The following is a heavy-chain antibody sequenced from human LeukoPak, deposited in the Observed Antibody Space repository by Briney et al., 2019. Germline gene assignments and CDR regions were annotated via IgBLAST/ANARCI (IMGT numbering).Heavy chain of an antibody. Sequence: SETLSLTCTVSGASVTTNNNYWVWIRQPPGKGLEWIGSLYYNGNTFYNASFKSRVTISLDTSKNQFSLRLSPVTAADAAVYFCARDSSGIKIWLPLDFWGQGTLVTVSS. D-gene: IGHD5-18*01. CDR1: GASVTTNNNY. CDR2: LYYNGNT. J-gene: IGHJ4*02. CDR3: ARDSSGIKIWLPLDF. V-gene: IGHV4-39*07.